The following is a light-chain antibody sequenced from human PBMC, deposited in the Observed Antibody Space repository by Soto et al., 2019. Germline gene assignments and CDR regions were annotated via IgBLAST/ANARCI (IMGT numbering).Light chain of an antibody. J-gene: IGLJ2*01. CDR1: RANIGAGYY. CDR2: GNS. Sequence: QSVLTQPPSVSGAPGQRVTISCTGSRANIGAGYYVHWYQQLPGTAPKPLIYGNSNRPSGVPDRFSGSKSGTSASLAITGLQAEDEADYYCQSYDSSLSGSGVFGGGTKLTVL. V-gene: IGLV1-40*01. CDR3: QSYDSSLSGSGV.